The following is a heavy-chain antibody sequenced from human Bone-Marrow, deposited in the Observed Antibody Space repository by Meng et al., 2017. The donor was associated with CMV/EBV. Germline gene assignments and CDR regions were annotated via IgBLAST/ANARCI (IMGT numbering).Heavy chain of an antibody. Sequence: QAQLQRWGDGLLKPSETLSLTCAVYGGSFSGYYWSWIRQPPGKGLEWIGEINHSGSTNYNPSLKSRVTISVDTSKNQFSLKLSSVTAADTAVYYCARAQAVAGRFCVYWGQGTLVTVSS. D-gene: IGHD6-19*01. CDR1: GGSFSGYY. CDR3: ARAQAVAGRFCVY. V-gene: IGHV4-34*01. CDR2: INHSGST. J-gene: IGHJ4*02.